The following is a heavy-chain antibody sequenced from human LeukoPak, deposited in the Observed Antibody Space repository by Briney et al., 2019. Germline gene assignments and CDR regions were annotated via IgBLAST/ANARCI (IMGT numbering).Heavy chain of an antibody. J-gene: IGHJ4*02. Sequence: ASVKVSCKASGYTFTSYGIGWVRQAPGQGLEWMGWISAYNGYTNYAQKLQDRVTMTTDTSTTTAYMGLRSLRSDDTAVFYCARTPFYNILAGPPLRFDYWGQGTLVTVSS. D-gene: IGHD3-9*01. CDR3: ARTPFYNILAGPPLRFDY. CDR2: ISAYNGYT. V-gene: IGHV1-18*01. CDR1: GYTFTSYG.